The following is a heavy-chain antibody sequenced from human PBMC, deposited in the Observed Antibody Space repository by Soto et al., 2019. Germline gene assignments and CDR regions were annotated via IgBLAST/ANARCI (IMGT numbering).Heavy chain of an antibody. CDR1: GGSISSGGYS. V-gene: IGHV4-30-2*01. CDR3: VSGSYYVYYGMDV. CDR2: IYHSGST. Sequence: SETLSLTCAVSGGSISSGGYSWSWIRQPPGKGLEWIGYIYHSGSTYYNPSLKSRVTISVDTSKNQFSLKLSSVTAADTAVYYCVSGSYYVYYGMDVWGQGTTVTVSS. D-gene: IGHD1-26*01. J-gene: IGHJ6*02.